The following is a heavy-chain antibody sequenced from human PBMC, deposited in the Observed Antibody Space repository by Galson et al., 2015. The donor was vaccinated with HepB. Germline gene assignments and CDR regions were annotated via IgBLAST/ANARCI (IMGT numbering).Heavy chain of an antibody. V-gene: IGHV3-23*01. CDR1: GFTFSSYA. CDR2: ISGSGGST. D-gene: IGHD5/OR15-5a*01. CDR3: AKFRVYITDAFDI. Sequence: SLRLSCAASGFTFSSYAMSWVRQAPGKGLEWVSAISGSGGSTYYADSVKGRFTISRDNSKNTLYLQMNSLRAEDTAVYYCAKFRVYITDAFDIWGQGTMVTVSS. J-gene: IGHJ3*02.